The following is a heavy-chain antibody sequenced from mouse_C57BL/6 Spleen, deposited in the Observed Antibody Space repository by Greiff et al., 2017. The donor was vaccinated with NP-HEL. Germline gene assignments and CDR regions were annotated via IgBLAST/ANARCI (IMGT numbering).Heavy chain of an antibody. V-gene: IGHV1-81*01. D-gene: IGHD2-5*01. CDR1: GYTFTSYG. Sequence: QVQLKQSGAVLARPGASVKLSCKASGYTFTSYGISWVKQRTGQGLEWIGEIYPRSGNTYYNEKFKGKATLTADKSSSTAYMELRSLTSEDSAVYFCARYYSNYYAMDYWGQGTSVTVSS. CDR3: ARYYSNYYAMDY. CDR2: IYPRSGNT. J-gene: IGHJ4*01.